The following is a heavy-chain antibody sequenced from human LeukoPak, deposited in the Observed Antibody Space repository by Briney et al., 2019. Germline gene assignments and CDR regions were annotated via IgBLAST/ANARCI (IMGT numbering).Heavy chain of an antibody. J-gene: IGHJ4*02. D-gene: IGHD5-24*01. CDR2: IYYSGST. CDR1: GGSMSSYY. V-gene: IGHV4-59*01. CDR3: ARDLKGDGYNLDY. Sequence: SETLFLTCTVSGGSMSSYYWSWIRQPPGKGLEWIGYIYYSGSTNYNPSLKSRITISVDTSKNQFSLKLSSVTAADTAVYYCARDLKGDGYNLDYWGQGTLVTVSS.